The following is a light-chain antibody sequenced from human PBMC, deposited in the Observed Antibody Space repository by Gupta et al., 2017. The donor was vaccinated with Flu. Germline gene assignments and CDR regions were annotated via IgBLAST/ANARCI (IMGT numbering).Light chain of an antibody. V-gene: IGKV2-28*01. CDR2: LAS. Sequence: DIVMTQSPLSQPVTPGEPASLSCRSSQSLLHNNGDNFLDWYLQKPGQSPQLLIYLASKRASGVPDRFSDSGSGTDFTLKISRGEAEDVGVYYCRQTLQTPYTFDQGTKMEIK. J-gene: IGKJ2*01. CDR1: QSLLHNNGDNF. CDR3: RQTLQTPYT.